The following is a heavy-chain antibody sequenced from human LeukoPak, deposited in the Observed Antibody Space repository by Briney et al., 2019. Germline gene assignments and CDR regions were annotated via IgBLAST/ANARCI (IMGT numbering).Heavy chain of an antibody. V-gene: IGHV4-34*01. CDR2: INHSGST. D-gene: IGHD2-15*01. CDR1: GGSFSGYY. CDR3: ARAPFEYCSGDICYSRHTFDY. Sequence: RSSETLSLTCAVYGGSFSGYYWSWIRQPPGKGLEWIGEINHSGSTNYNPSLKSRVTISVDTSKNQFSLKLSSVTAADTAVYYCARAPFEYCSGDICYSRHTFDYWGQGTLVIVSS. J-gene: IGHJ4*02.